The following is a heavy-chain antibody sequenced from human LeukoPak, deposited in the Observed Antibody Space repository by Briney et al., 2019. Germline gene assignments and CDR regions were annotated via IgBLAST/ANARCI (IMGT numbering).Heavy chain of an antibody. CDR1: GGTFNSYA. CDR2: IIPIFGTA. CDR3: ARGGSGSWYSGWFDP. D-gene: IGHD6-13*01. Sequence: GSSVKVSCKASGGTFNSYAISWVRQAPGQGLEWMEGIIPIFGTANYAQKFQGRVTITTDESTSTAYMELGSLRSEDTAVYYCARGGSGSWYSGWFDPWGQGTLVTVSS. J-gene: IGHJ5*02. V-gene: IGHV1-69*05.